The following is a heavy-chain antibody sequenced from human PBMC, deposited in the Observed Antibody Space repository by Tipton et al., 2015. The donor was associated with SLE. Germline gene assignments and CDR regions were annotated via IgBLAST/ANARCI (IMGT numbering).Heavy chain of an antibody. CDR1: GGSFSGYY. CDR3: AIQRLRFWAFDI. Sequence: TLSLTCAVYGGSFSGYYWSWIRQPPGKGLEWIGEINHSGSTYYNPSLKSRVTISVDTSKNQFSLKLSSVTAADTAVYYCAIQRLRFWAFDIWGQGTMVTVSS. V-gene: IGHV4-34*01. CDR2: INHSGST. J-gene: IGHJ3*02. D-gene: IGHD5-12*01.